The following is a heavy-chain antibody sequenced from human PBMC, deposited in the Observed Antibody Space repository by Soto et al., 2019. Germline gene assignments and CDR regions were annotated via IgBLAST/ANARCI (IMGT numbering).Heavy chain of an antibody. Sequence: EVQLVESGGGLVQPGGSLRLSCATSGFTFSFHNMNWVRQAPGKGLEWVSSISSGGDTKYYAESLQGRFTVSRDNAKNSPDLQSNSLREDYTAVYYGATGRITIFGVAHDAFDIWGLGTMVTVSS. CDR3: ATGRITIFGVAHDAFDI. D-gene: IGHD3-3*01. CDR2: ISSGGDTK. J-gene: IGHJ3*02. CDR1: GFTFSFHN. V-gene: IGHV3-48*02.